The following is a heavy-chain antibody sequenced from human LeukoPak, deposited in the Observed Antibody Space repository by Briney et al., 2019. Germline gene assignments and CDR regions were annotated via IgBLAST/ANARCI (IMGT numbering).Heavy chain of an antibody. Sequence: GGSLRLSCAASGFTFSNYGMHWVRQAPGKGLEWVAVISYDGSNKYYADSVKGRFTISRDNSKNTLYLQMNSLRAEDTAVYYCAKDPGGGTYHYYGMDVWGQGTTVTVSS. CDR3: AKDPGGGTYHYYGMDV. J-gene: IGHJ6*02. CDR2: ISYDGSNK. D-gene: IGHD2-15*01. CDR1: GFTFSNYG. V-gene: IGHV3-30*18.